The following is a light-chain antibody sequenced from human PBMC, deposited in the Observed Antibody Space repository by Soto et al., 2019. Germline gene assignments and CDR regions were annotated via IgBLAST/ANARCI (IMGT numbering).Light chain of an antibody. CDR1: QGISNY. Sequence: DIQLTQSPSFLSASVGDRVTITCRASQGISNYLAWYQQKPGKAPKLLIYAASTLQSGVPSSFSGSGSGTEFTLTINRLQPEDFASYYCQHLNGYPRTFGQGTKVEIK. J-gene: IGKJ1*01. CDR3: QHLNGYPRT. CDR2: AAS. V-gene: IGKV1-9*01.